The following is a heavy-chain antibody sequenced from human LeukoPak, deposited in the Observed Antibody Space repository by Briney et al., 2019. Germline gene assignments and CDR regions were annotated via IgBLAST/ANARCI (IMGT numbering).Heavy chain of an antibody. V-gene: IGHV3-74*01. CDR3: ARVWGFYDSSGYYSTLSDAFDI. CDR2: INSDGSST. CDR1: GFTFSSYW. Sequence: PGGSLRLSCAASGFTFSSYWMHWVRQAPGKGLVWVSRINSDGSSTSYADSVKGRFTISRDNAKNTLYLQMNSLRAEDTAVYYCARVWGFYDSSGYYSTLSDAFDIWGQGTMVTVSS. D-gene: IGHD3-22*01. J-gene: IGHJ3*02.